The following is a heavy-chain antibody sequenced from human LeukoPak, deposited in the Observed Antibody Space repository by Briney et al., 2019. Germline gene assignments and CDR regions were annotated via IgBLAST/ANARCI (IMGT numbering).Heavy chain of an antibody. J-gene: IGHJ6*03. Sequence: GGCLRLSCAASGFTFSNYGMDWVRQAPGKGLEWVAVIWSDGTNRLHADSVKGRFTISRDNSKNTLYLQMNSLRAEDTAVYYCARGYLITGYYYYMDVWGKGTTVTVSS. V-gene: IGHV3-30*19. CDR2: IWSDGTNR. D-gene: IGHD5-24*01. CDR3: ARGYLITGYYYYMDV. CDR1: GFTFSNYG.